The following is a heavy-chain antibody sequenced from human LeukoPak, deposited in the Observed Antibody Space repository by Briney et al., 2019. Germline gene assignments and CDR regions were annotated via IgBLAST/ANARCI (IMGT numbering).Heavy chain of an antibody. Sequence: SETLSLTCTVSGGSIGSDYWTWIWQPPGKGLECIGYISYTGGTNYTPSLKSRVTISVDTSKNQFSLKLSCVPAADTAVYFCAKYGNSGWVIDNWGQGTLVTVSS. V-gene: IGHV4-59*08. CDR1: GGSIGSDY. D-gene: IGHD6-19*01. CDR2: ISYTGGT. J-gene: IGHJ4*02. CDR3: AKYGNSGWVIDN.